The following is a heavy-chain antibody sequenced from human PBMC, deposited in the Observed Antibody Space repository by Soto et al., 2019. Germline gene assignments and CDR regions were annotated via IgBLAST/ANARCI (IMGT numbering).Heavy chain of an antibody. J-gene: IGHJ4*02. CDR3: ASKGRAVSSYYFDY. CDR2: ISSNGGST. V-gene: IGHV3-64*01. CDR1: GFTFSSYA. D-gene: IGHD3-10*01. Sequence: EVQLVESGGGLVQPGGSLRLSCAASGFTFSSYAMHWVRQAPGKGLEYVSAISSNGGSTYYANSVKGRFTISRDNSKNTLYLQMGSLRAEDRAVYYCASKGRAVSSYYFDYWGQGTLVTVSS.